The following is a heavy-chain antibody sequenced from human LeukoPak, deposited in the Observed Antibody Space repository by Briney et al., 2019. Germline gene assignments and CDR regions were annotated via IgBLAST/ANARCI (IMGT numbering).Heavy chain of an antibody. CDR2: ISGSGDST. D-gene: IGHD6-13*01. CDR1: GFTFSNYA. CDR3: AKTRPLDSSSWSHGDY. Sequence: GGSLRLSRVASGFTFSNYAMHWVRQAPGKGLEWVSAISGSGDSTYYGDSVKGRFTISRDNSKNTLYLQMNSLRAEDTAVYYCAKTRPLDSSSWSHGDYWGQGTLVTVSS. V-gene: IGHV3-23*01. J-gene: IGHJ4*02.